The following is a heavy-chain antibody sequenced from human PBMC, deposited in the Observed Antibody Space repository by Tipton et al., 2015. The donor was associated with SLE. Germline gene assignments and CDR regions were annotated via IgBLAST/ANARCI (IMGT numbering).Heavy chain of an antibody. Sequence: SLRLSCAASGFTVSTNYMSWVRQAPGKGLEWVSVIYSGGSTSYADFVRGRLTISRDSLKNTVYLQRNSVRAEDTAMYFCARGWAFGIWGQGVKGTVSS. CDR1: GFTVSTNY. CDR3: ARGWAFGI. V-gene: IGHV3-53*05. D-gene: IGHD2-15*01. CDR2: IYSGGST. J-gene: IGHJ3*02.